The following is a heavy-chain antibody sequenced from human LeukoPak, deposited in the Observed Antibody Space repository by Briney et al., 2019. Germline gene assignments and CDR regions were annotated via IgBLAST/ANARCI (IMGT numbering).Heavy chain of an antibody. Sequence: GGSLRLSCAASGFTFSDYWMTWVRQVPGKGLEWVAHVGRDGSEKNYVDSVKGRFTISRDNAKKYLYLEMTRLRVEDTALYYCAKVGAWELQRVFENWGQGPLVTVS. J-gene: IGHJ4*02. V-gene: IGHV3-7*01. CDR2: VGRDGSEK. D-gene: IGHD1-26*01. CDR1: GFTFSDYW. CDR3: AKVGAWELQRVFEN.